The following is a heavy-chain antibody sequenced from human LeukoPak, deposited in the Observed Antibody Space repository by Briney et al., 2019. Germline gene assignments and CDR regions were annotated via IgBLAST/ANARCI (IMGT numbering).Heavy chain of an antibody. J-gene: IGHJ4*02. CDR3: ARLLIYCSSTSCHFDY. D-gene: IGHD2-2*01. Sequence: SETLSLTCTVSGGSISSSNDYWGWIRQPPGKGLEWFGGIYDSRITYYNRCLKRRVTISVETSNNPFSLKLSSVTAADTAMSYCARLLIYCSSTSCHFDYWGQGTLVTVSS. CDR1: GGSISSSNDY. CDR2: IYDSRIT. V-gene: IGHV4-39*01.